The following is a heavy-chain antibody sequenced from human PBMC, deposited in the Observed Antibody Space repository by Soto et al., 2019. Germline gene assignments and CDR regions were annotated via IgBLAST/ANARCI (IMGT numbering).Heavy chain of an antibody. V-gene: IGHV5-51*01. CDR3: TRQMIQPQMRYNMDV. J-gene: IGHJ6*02. CDR2: INPHDSDV. CDR1: GYTFTSYW. Sequence: GESLKISCKASGYTFTSYWLGWVRQMPGKGPEWMGIINPHDSDVRYSPSFQGQVTISADKAISTVYLRWNSLKASGTAMYFCTRQMIQPQMRYNMDVWGQGTTVTVSS. D-gene: IGHD1-1*01.